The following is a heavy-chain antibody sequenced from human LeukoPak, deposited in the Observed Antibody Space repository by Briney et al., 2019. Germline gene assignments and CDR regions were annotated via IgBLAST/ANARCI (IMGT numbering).Heavy chain of an antibody. D-gene: IGHD2-15*01. Sequence: GGSLRLSCAASGFTFSSYSMNWVRQAPGKGLEWVSSISSSSSYIYYADSVKGRFTISRDNAKNSLYLQMNSLRAEDTAVYYCAGGYCSGGSCKRYFDYWGQGTLVTVSS. J-gene: IGHJ4*02. CDR1: GFTFSSYS. CDR3: AGGYCSGGSCKRYFDY. V-gene: IGHV3-21*01. CDR2: ISSSSSYI.